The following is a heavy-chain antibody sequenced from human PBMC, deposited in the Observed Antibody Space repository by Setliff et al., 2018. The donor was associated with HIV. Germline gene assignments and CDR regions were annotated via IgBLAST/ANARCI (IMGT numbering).Heavy chain of an antibody. Sequence: PSETLSLTCTVSGGFIGTYYWSWIRQSPGKGLEWIGSVYYTGSTNYNPSLESRVTMSVDTSKNQFSLRLMSLTAADTAIYYCAKADRGYGRNWFDPWGQGTLVTVSS. CDR2: VYYTGST. V-gene: IGHV4-59*13. CDR1: GGFIGTYY. D-gene: IGHD4-17*01. J-gene: IGHJ5*02. CDR3: AKADRGYGRNWFDP.